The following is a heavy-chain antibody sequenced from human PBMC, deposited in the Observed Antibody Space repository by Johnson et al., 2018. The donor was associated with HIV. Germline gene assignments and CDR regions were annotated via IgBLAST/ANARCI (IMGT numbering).Heavy chain of an antibody. CDR3: ARVVRGGGAFEI. CDR2: ISYDGSNK. V-gene: IGHV3-30*14. J-gene: IGHJ3*02. CDR1: GFTFSSYA. D-gene: IGHD3-10*01. Sequence: QVQLLESGGGAVQPGRSLRLSCAASGFTFSSYAMHWVRQAPGKGLEWVAVISYDGSNKYYADSVKGRFTISRDNSKNTLYLQMHSLRAEDTAVYYCARVVRGGGAFEILGQGTMGTVSS.